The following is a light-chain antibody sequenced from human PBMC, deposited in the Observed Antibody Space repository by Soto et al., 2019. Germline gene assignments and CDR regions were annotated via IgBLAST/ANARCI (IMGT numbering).Light chain of an antibody. Sequence: DIQVTQTPSSVSASVGDRVTITCRASQDVGSWLGWYQQKPGKAPKLLIYAAFSLQSGVPSRFSGSGSGTQFILTISSLQRADVSTYYFQQAKSYPYTFGQGTKLEIK. CDR3: QQAKSYPYT. CDR2: AAF. V-gene: IGKV1-12*01. CDR1: QDVGSW. J-gene: IGKJ2*01.